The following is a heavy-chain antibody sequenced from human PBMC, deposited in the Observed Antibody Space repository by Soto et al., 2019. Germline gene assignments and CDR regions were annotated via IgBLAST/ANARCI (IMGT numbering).Heavy chain of an antibody. V-gene: IGHV1-69*06. D-gene: IGHD3-10*01. J-gene: IGHJ5*02. CDR1: GGTFSSYA. Sequence: SVKVSCKASGGTFSSYAISWVRQAPGQGLEWMGGIIPIFGTANYAQKFQGRVTIAADKSTSTAYMELSSLRSEDTAVYYCARGITMVRGVAWFDPWGQGTLVTVSS. CDR2: IIPIFGTA. CDR3: ARGITMVRGVAWFDP.